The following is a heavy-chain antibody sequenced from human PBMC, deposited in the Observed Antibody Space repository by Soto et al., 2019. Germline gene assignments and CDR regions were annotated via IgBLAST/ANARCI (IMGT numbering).Heavy chain of an antibody. CDR2: IYYSGST. CDR3: ARHRGQYYDILTGYEEFDY. J-gene: IGHJ4*02. CDR1: GGSISSYY. Sequence: SETLSLTCTVSGGSISSYYWSWIRQPPGKGLEWIGYIYYSGSTNYNPSLKSRVTISVDTSKNQFSLKLSSVTAADTAVYYCARHRGQYYDILTGYEEFDYWGQGTLVTVSS. V-gene: IGHV4-59*08. D-gene: IGHD3-9*01.